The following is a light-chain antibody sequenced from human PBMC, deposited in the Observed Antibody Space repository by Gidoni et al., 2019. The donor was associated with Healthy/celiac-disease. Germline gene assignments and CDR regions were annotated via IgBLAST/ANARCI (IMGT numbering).Light chain of an antibody. Sequence: QSVLTQPPSVSGAPGQRVTISCTGSSSTIGAVYDLPWYQQLPGTAPKPLIYGNSNRPSGVPDRFSGSKSGTSASLAITGLQAEDEADYYCQSYDSSLSGSWVFGGGTKLTVL. CDR2: GNS. J-gene: IGLJ3*02. CDR3: QSYDSSLSGSWV. V-gene: IGLV1-40*01. CDR1: SSTIGAVYD.